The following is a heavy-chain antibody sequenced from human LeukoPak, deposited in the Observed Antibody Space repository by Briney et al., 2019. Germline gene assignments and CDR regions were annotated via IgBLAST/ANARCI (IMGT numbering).Heavy chain of an antibody. V-gene: IGHV4-59*01. CDR3: VRGFTLFDP. J-gene: IGHJ5*02. D-gene: IGHD2/OR15-2a*01. Sequence: SETLSLTCSVSGGSINSYYWSWIRQPPGKGLEWIGQIYYSGSTNYNPSLKSRVTISVDTSKNQFSLNLSSVTAADTALYYCVRGFTLFDPWGQGTLVTVSS. CDR1: GGSINSYY. CDR2: IYYSGST.